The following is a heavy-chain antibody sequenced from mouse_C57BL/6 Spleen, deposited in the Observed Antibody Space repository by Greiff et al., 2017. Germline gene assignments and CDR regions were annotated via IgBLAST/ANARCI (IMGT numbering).Heavy chain of an antibody. CDR1: GYTFTDYN. J-gene: IGHJ2*01. V-gene: IGHV1-22*01. CDR3: ARSRRYYFDY. CDR2: INPNNGGT. Sequence: VQLKESGPELVKPGASVKMSCKASGYTFTDYNMHWVKQSHGKSLEWIGYINPNNGGTSYNQKFKGKATLTVNKSSSTAYMELRSLTSEDSAVYYCARSRRYYFDYWGQGTTLTVSS.